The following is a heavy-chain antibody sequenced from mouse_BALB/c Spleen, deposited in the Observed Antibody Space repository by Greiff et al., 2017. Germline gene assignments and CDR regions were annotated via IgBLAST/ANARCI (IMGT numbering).Heavy chain of an antibody. V-gene: IGHV10-1*02. CDR2: IRSKSNNYAT. D-gene: IGHD2-14*01. CDR1: GFTFNTYA. J-gene: IGHJ4*01. CDR3: VRQGRVRGDYYAMDY. Sequence: EVQRVESGGGLVQPKGSLKLSCAASGFTFNTYAMNWVRQAPGKGLEWVARIRSKSNNYATYYADSVKDRFTISRDDSQSMLYLQMNNLKTEDTAMYYCVRQGRVRGDYYAMDYWGQGTSVTVSS.